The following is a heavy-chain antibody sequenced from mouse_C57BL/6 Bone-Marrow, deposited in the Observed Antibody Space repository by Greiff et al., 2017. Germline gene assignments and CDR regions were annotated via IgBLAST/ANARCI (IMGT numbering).Heavy chain of an antibody. CDR1: GFTFSSYA. CDR3: TRGYYGSSYGYYAMDY. CDR2: ISSGGDYI. D-gene: IGHD1-1*01. J-gene: IGHJ4*01. V-gene: IGHV5-9-1*02. Sequence: EVMLVESGEGLVKPGGSLKLSCAASGFTFSSYAMSWVRQTPEKRLEWVAYISSGGDYIYYADTVKGQFTISRDNARNPLYLQMSSLKSEDTAMYYCTRGYYGSSYGYYAMDYWGQGTSVTVSS.